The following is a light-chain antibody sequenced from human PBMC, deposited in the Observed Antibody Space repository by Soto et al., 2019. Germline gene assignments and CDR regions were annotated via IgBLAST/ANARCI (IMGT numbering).Light chain of an antibody. V-gene: IGKV3-15*01. Sequence: EIVLTQSPGTLSLSPGERATLSCRASDSVSSNLAWYQQKPGQPPRLLIFGASTRATGIPARFSGSGSGTDFTLTISSLQSEDFAVYYCQQYNNWPWGTFGQGTKVDIK. CDR3: QQYNNWPWGT. CDR2: GAS. CDR1: DSVSSN. J-gene: IGKJ1*01.